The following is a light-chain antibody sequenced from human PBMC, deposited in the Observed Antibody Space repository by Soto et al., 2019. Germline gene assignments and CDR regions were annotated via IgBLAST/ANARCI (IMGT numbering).Light chain of an antibody. V-gene: IGLV1-40*01. CDR2: GNS. CDR3: QSYDSSLRGSVV. CDR1: SSNVGAGYD. Sequence: QSVLTQPPSVSGAPGQRVTISCTGSSSNVGAGYDVHWYQQLPGTAPKLLIYGNSNRPSGVPDRFSGSKPGTSASLAITGLQAEDEADYYCQSYDSSLRGSVVFGGGTKVTVL. J-gene: IGLJ2*01.